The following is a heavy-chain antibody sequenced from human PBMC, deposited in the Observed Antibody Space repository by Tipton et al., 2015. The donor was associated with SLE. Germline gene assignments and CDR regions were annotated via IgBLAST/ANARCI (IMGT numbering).Heavy chain of an antibody. CDR2: IWYDGSNK. Sequence: SLRLSCAASGFTFSSYAMSWVRQAPGKGLEWVAVIWYDGSNKYYADSVKGRFTISRDNSKNTLYLQMNSLRAEDTAVYYCIRCGGDCLPYGLDVWGQGTTVTVSS. D-gene: IGHD2-21*01. CDR3: IRCGGDCLPYGLDV. V-gene: IGHV3-33*08. CDR1: GFTFSSYA. J-gene: IGHJ6*02.